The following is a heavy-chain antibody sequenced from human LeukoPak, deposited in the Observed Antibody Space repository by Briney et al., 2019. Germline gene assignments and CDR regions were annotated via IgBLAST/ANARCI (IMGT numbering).Heavy chain of an antibody. J-gene: IGHJ4*02. D-gene: IGHD6-13*01. CDR3: ARAPGPGIAAAGIRY. CDR1: GGSISSSNW. V-gene: IGHV4-4*02. CDR2: IYHSGST. Sequence: SGTLSLTCAVSGGSISSSNWWSWVRQPPGKGLEWIGEIYHSGSTNYNPSLKSRVTISVDRSKNQFSLKLSSVTAADTAVYYCARAPGPGIAAAGIRYWGQGTLVTVSS.